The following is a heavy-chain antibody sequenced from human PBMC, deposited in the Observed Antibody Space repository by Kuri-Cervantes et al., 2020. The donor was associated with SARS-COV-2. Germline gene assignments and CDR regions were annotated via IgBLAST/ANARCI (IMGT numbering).Heavy chain of an antibody. CDR3: ARVEWYNWNLFDAFDI. CDR2: ISYDGSNK. D-gene: IGHD1-20*01. V-gene: IGHV3-30*03. Sequence: LSLTCVASGFTFSSYGMHWVRQAPGKGLEWVAVISYDGSNKYYADSVKGRFTISRDNAKNTLYLQMNSLRAEDTAVYYCARVEWYNWNLFDAFDIWGQGTMVTVSS. CDR1: GFTFSSYG. J-gene: IGHJ3*02.